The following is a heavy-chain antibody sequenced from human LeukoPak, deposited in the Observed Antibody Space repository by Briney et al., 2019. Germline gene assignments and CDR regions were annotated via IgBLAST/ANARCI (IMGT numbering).Heavy chain of an antibody. D-gene: IGHD3-22*01. Sequence: SETLSLTCTVSGASIRSSGYYWSWIRQDPAKGLEWIGYIYHSGNTYYNPSLKSRVTISLDTSKNQFSLKLRSVTAADTAVYYCARANYYDRTGYLPVVYPSDFWGQGTLVTVSS. J-gene: IGHJ4*02. CDR3: ARANYYDRTGYLPVVYPSDF. CDR1: GASIRSSGYY. V-gene: IGHV4-31*03. CDR2: IYHSGNT.